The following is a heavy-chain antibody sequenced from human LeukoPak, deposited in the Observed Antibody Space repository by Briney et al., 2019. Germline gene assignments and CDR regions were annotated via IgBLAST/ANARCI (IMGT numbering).Heavy chain of an antibody. V-gene: IGHV1-18*01. Sequence: ASVKVSCKASGYTFTSYGISWVRPAPGQGLEWMGWISAYNGNTNYAQKLQGRVTMTTDTSTSTAYMELRSLRSDDTAVYYCARDALVCYYGSGSCVDYWGQGTLVTVSS. D-gene: IGHD3-10*01. J-gene: IGHJ4*02. CDR2: ISAYNGNT. CDR1: GYTFTSYG. CDR3: ARDALVCYYGSGSCVDY.